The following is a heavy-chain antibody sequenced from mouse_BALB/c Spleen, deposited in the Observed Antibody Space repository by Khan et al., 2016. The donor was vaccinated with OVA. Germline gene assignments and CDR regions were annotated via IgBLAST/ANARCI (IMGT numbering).Heavy chain of an antibody. V-gene: IGHV7-3*02. J-gene: IGHJ3*01. CDR1: GFTFTDYY. CDR3: ARVDYGYGFAY. Sequence: EVELVESGGGLVQPGGSLRLSCATSGFTFTDYYMSWVRQPPGKALEWLGFIRKKASGYTTEYSASVKGRFTISRDNSQSILYLQMNTLRAEDSATYDCARVDYGYGFAYWGQGTLVTVSA. CDR2: IRKKASGYTT. D-gene: IGHD1-2*01.